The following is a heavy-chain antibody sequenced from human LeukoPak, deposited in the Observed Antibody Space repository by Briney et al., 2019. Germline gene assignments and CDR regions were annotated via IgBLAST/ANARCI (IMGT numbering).Heavy chain of an antibody. J-gene: IGHJ4*02. D-gene: IGHD6-13*01. Sequence: PGGSLRLSCAASGFTFSSYSMNWVRQAPGKGLECVSYISSSNTTIYYADSVKGRFTISRDNAKNSLYLQMNSLRAEDTAVYYCARYSSSCLDYWGQGTLVTVSS. CDR1: GFTFSSYS. CDR3: ARYSSSCLDY. V-gene: IGHV3-48*01. CDR2: ISSSNTTI.